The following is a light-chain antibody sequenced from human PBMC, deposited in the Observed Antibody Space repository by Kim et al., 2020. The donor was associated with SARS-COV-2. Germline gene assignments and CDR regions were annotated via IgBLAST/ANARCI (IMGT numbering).Light chain of an antibody. V-gene: IGKV1-5*03. Sequence: GDRVTITCRASQSIGRWLAWFQQRPGKAPKLLIYKASGLESGAPSRFSGSGSETEFTLTISSLQPDDIATYYCQHYFTYPYNFGQGTKLKI. CDR3: QHYFTYPYN. J-gene: IGKJ2*01. CDR1: QSIGRW. CDR2: KAS.